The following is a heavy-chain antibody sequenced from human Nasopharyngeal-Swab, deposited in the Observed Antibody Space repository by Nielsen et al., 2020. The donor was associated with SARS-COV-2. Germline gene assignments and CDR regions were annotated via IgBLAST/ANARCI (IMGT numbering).Heavy chain of an antibody. CDR2: IYYSGST. V-gene: IGHV4-39*01. Sequence: SETLSLTCTVSGGSISSSSYYWGWIRQPPGKGLEWIGSIYYSGSTYYNPSLKSRVTLSIDTSKNQFSLTLNSVTAADTAVYYCARHYLGGGLAAGTFYYMDVWGRGTTVTVSS. CDR3: ARHYLGGGLAAGTFYYMDV. J-gene: IGHJ6*03. CDR1: GGSISSSSYY. D-gene: IGHD6-13*01.